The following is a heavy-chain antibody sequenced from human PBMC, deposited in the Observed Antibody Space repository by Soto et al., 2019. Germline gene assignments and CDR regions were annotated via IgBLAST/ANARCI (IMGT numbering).Heavy chain of an antibody. V-gene: IGHV1-69*12. J-gene: IGHJ6*02. CDR1: GGTFSSYA. D-gene: IGHD1-26*01. CDR2: IIPIFGTA. CDR3: ATTPPVGGYYYYGMDV. Sequence: QVQLVQSGAEVKKPGSSVKVSCKASGGTFSSYAISWLRQAPGQGLEWMGGIIPIFGTANYAQKFQGRVTITADESTSTAYMELSSLRSEDTAVYYCATTPPVGGYYYYGMDVWGQGTTVTVSS.